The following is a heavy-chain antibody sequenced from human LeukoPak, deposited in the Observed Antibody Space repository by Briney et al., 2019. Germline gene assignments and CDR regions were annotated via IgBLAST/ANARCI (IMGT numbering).Heavy chain of an antibody. CDR2: ISGSGGST. J-gene: IGHJ6*02. Sequence: GGSLRLSCAASGFTFSSYAMSWVRQAPGKGLEWVSAISGSGGSTHYADSVKGRFTISRDNSKNTLYLQMNSLRAEDTAVYYCAKGNYDFWSGYYQSDYYYYGMDVWGQGTTVTVSS. CDR1: GFTFSSYA. V-gene: IGHV3-23*01. D-gene: IGHD3-3*01. CDR3: AKGNYDFWSGYYQSDYYYYGMDV.